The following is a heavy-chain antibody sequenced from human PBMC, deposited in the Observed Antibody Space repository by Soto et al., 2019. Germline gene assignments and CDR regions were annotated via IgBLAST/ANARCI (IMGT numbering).Heavy chain of an antibody. CDR3: GRERWYSRSRPYGMDG. D-gene: IGHD1-26*01. V-gene: IGHV3-33*01. Sequence: GGSLRLSCAASGFTFSSYGMHWVRQAPGKGLEWVAVIWYDGSNKYYADSVKGRFTISRDNSKNTLYLQMNSLRAEDTAVYYCGRERWYSRSRPYGMDGWGQGTTVTVSS. CDR2: IWYDGSNK. CDR1: GFTFSSYG. J-gene: IGHJ6*02.